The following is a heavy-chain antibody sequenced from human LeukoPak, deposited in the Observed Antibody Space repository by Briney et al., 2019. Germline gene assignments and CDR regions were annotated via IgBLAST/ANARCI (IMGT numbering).Heavy chain of an antibody. V-gene: IGHV4-34*01. CDR1: GGSLSGYY. J-gene: IGHJ4*02. Sequence: SETLSLTCAVYGGSLSGYYWSWIRQPPGKGLEWIGEINHSGSTNYNPSLKSRVTISVDTSKNQFSLKLSSVTAADTAVYYCASSGAIGSVDYWGQGTLVTVSS. CDR2: INHSGST. CDR3: ASSGAIGSVDY. D-gene: IGHD1-26*01.